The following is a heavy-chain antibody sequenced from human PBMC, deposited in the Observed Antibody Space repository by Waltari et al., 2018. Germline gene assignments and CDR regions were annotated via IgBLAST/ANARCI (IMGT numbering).Heavy chain of an antibody. CDR2: ISGSGGST. CDR3: AKSGAWGEEAYYFDY. D-gene: IGHD7-27*01. J-gene: IGHJ4*02. Sequence: EVQLLESGGGLVQPGGSLRLSCAASGFTFSIYAMSWVRQAPGKGLEWVSAISGSGGSTYYADSVKGRFTISRDNSKNTLYLQMNSLRAEDTAVYYCAKSGAWGEEAYYFDYWGQGTLVTVSS. V-gene: IGHV3-23*01. CDR1: GFTFSIYA.